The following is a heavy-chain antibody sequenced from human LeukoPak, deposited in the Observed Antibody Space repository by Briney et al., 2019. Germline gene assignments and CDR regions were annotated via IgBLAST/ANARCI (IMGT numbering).Heavy chain of an antibody. CDR2: ISSSGSTI. V-gene: IGHV3-11*01. CDR1: GFTFSDYY. Sequence: PGGSLRLSCAASGFTFSDYYMSWIRQAPGKGLEWVSYISSSGSTIYYADSVKGRFTISRDNAKNSLYLQMNSLRAEDTAVYYCARVLSSSWSSAFDIWGQGTMVTVSS. J-gene: IGHJ3*02. D-gene: IGHD6-13*01. CDR3: ARVLSSSWSSAFDI.